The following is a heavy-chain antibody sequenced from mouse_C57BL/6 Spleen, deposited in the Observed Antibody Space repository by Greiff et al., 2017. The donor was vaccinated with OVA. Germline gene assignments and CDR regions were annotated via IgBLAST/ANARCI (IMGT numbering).Heavy chain of an antibody. Sequence: QVHVKQPGAELVMPGASVKLSCKASGYTFTSYWMHWVKQRPGQGLEWIGEIDPSDSYTNYNQKFKGKSTLTVDKSSSTAYMQLSSLTSEDSAVYYCARTVALYYFDYWGQGTTLTVSS. J-gene: IGHJ2*01. CDR3: ARTVALYYFDY. V-gene: IGHV1-69*01. CDR2: IDPSDSYT. D-gene: IGHD1-1*01. CDR1: GYTFTSYW.